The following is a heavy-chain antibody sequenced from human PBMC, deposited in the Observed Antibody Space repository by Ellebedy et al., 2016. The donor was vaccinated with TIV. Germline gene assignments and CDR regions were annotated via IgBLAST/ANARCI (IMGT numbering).Heavy chain of an antibody. CDR1: GFSLSPSGMR. V-gene: IGHV4-4*02. CDR2: INHSGST. Sequence: SGPTLVXPTQTLTLTCTFSGFSLSPSGMRVSWIRQPPGKGLEWIGEINHSGSTNYNPSLKSRVTISVDTSKNQFSLKLSSVTAADTAVYYCARARGYSYGFWVDYWGQGTLVTVSS. J-gene: IGHJ4*02. D-gene: IGHD5-18*01. CDR3: ARARGYSYGFWVDY.